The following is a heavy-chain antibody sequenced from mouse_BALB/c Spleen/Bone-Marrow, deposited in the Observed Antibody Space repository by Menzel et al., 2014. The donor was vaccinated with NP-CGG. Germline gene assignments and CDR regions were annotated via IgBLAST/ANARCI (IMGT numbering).Heavy chain of an antibody. J-gene: IGHJ4*01. CDR2: INSNGGST. Sequence: DVQLVESGGGLVQPGGSLKLSCAASGFTFSSYCMSWVRQTPDKSLELVATINSNGGSTYYPDNVKGRFTISRDNAKNTLYLQRSSLKSEDTAMYYCARIWDDYAMDYWGQGTSVTDSS. CDR3: ARIWDDYAMDY. CDR1: GFTFSSYC. D-gene: IGHD4-1*01. V-gene: IGHV5-6-3*01.